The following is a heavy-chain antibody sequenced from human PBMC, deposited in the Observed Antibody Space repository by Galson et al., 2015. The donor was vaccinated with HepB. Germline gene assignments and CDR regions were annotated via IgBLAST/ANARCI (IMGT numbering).Heavy chain of an antibody. J-gene: IGHJ3*02. CDR1: GFTFSDYY. CDR2: ISSSGSTI. CDR3: ASIAARPGTDAFDI. V-gene: IGHV3-11*01. D-gene: IGHD6-6*01. Sequence: SLRLSCAASGFTFSDYYMSWIRQAPGKGLEWVSYISSSGSTIYYADSVKGRFTISRDNAKNSLYLQMNSLRAEDTAVYYCASIAARPGTDAFDIWGQGTMVTVSS.